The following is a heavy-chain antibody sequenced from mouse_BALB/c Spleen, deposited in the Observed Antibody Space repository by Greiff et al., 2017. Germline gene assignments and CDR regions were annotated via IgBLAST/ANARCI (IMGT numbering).Heavy chain of an antibody. CDR3: ARDRGYGNYVRYFDV. D-gene: IGHD2-1*01. CDR1: GFSLTSYG. Sequence: QVQLQQSGPGLVAPSQSLSITCTVSGFSLTSYGVHWVRQPPGKGLEWLGVIWAGGSTNYNSALMSRLSISKDNSKSQVFLKMNSLQTDDTAMYYCARDRGYGNYVRYFDVWGAGTTVTVSS. J-gene: IGHJ1*01. CDR2: IWAGGST. V-gene: IGHV2-9*02.